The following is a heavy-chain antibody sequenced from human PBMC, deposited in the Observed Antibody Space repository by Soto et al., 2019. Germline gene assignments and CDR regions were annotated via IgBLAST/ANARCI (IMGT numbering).Heavy chain of an antibody. V-gene: IGHV3-53*01. D-gene: IGHD3-9*01. J-gene: IGHJ6*02. CDR2: IYSEGTP. CDR1: GFTVGSNY. Sequence: GGSLRLSCAASGFTVGSNYMSWVRQAPGKGLEWVSVIYSEGTPYYADSVKGRFAISRENSNNTLYLHMNNLRAEDTAVYYCARSTYYDILTGSYYYYAMDVWGQGTTVTVSS. CDR3: ARSTYYDILTGSYYYYAMDV.